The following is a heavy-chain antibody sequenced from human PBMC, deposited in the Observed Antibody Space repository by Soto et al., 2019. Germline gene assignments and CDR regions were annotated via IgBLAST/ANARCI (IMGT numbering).Heavy chain of an antibody. D-gene: IGHD6-19*01. CDR2: TYYRSKWYN. Sequence: SQTLSLTCAISGDSVSSNSAAWNWIRQSPSRGLEWLGRTYYRSKWYNDYAVSVKSRITINPDTSKNQFSLQLNSVTPEDTAVYYCARGPGGRQWLDPYYFDYWGQGTLVTVSS. J-gene: IGHJ4*02. CDR3: ARGPGGRQWLDPYYFDY. V-gene: IGHV6-1*01. CDR1: GDSVSSNSAA.